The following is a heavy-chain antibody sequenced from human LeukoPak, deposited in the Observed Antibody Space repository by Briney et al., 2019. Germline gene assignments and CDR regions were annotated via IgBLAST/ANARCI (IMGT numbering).Heavy chain of an antibody. CDR1: GSTFSSSG. CDR3: AKDGTPGDY. CDR2: ISGSGGST. Sequence: GGSLRLSCAASGSTFSSSGMSWVRQAPGMGLEWVSAISGSGGSTYYADSVKGRFTISRDNSKNTLYLQMSGLRADDTAVYYCAKDGTPGDYWGQGTRVTVSS. D-gene: IGHD2-15*01. J-gene: IGHJ4*02. V-gene: IGHV3-23*01.